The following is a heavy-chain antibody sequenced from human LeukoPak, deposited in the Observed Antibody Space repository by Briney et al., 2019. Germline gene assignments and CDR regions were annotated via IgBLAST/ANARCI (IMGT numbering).Heavy chain of an antibody. V-gene: IGHV1-24*01. CDR3: ATAVGATTSLGY. CDR1: GYTLTELS. D-gene: IGHD1-26*01. CDR2: FDPEDGET. Sequence: ASVKVSCKVSGYTLTELSMHWVRQAPGKGLEWVGGFDPEDGETIYTQKFQGRVTMTEDTSTDTAYMELSSLRSEDTAVYYCATAVGATTSLGYWGQGTLVTVSS. J-gene: IGHJ4*02.